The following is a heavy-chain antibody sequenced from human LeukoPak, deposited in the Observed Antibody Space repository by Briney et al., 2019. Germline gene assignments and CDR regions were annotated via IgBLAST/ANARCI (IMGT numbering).Heavy chain of an antibody. Sequence: GGSLRLSCAASGFTFDDYAMHWVRQAPGKGLEWVSLISGDGGSTYYADSVKGRFTISRDNSKNSLYLQMDSLRTEDTALYYCAKDSISSGWYGLFDPWGQGTLVTVSS. D-gene: IGHD6-19*01. V-gene: IGHV3-43*02. J-gene: IGHJ5*02. CDR2: ISGDGGST. CDR1: GFTFDDYA. CDR3: AKDSISSGWYGLFDP.